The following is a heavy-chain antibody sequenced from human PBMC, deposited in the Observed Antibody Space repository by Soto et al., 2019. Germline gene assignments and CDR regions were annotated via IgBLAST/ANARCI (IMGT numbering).Heavy chain of an antibody. CDR2: IYYSGST. Sequence: SETLSLTCTVSGGSISRSSDYWGWIRQHPGKGLEWIGYIYYSGSTYYNPSLKSRVTISVDTSKNQFSLKLSSVTAADTAVYYCARSSQSTVTTSDYWGQGTLVTVSS. CDR1: GGSISRSSDY. V-gene: IGHV4-31*03. J-gene: IGHJ4*02. CDR3: ARSSQSTVTTSDY. D-gene: IGHD4-17*01.